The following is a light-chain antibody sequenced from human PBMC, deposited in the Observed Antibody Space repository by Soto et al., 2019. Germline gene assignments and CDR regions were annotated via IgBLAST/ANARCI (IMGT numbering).Light chain of an antibody. CDR3: LLYYGGAPV. CDR2: STS. CDR1: TLAVTSGYY. V-gene: IGLV7-43*01. J-gene: IGLJ3*02. Sequence: QTVVTQEPSLTVSPGGTVTLTCASSTLAVTSGYYPNWFQQKPGQAHTALIYSTSNKHSWTPARFSGSLLGGKAALTLSGVQPEDEAEYYCLLYYGGAPVFGGGNKLTV.